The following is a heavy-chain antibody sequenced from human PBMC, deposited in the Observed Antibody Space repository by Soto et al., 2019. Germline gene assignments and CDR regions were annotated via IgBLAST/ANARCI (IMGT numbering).Heavy chain of an antibody. Sequence: EVQLLESGGGLVQPGGSLRLSCAASGFTFNNYAMTWVRQAPGKGLEWVAAISGGGDTTSYADSVKGRFTVSRDGSKNTLYLQMSSLRAEDTAVYYWAKGRSGSVSLTPRVDVWGNGTLVTVSS. CDR1: GFTFNNYA. CDR3: AKGRSGSVSLTPRVDV. CDR2: ISGGGDTT. J-gene: IGHJ4*01. D-gene: IGHD3-10*01. V-gene: IGHV3-23*01.